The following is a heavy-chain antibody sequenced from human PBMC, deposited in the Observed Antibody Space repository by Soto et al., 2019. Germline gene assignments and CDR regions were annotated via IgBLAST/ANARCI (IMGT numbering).Heavy chain of an antibody. D-gene: IGHD3-10*01. CDR3: ARDPGSYFDY. CDR2: ISYDGSKK. Sequence: QVQLVESGGGVVQPGRSLRLSCAASGFTFSSYAMHWVRQAPGKGLEWVAVISYDGSKKYYADSVKGRFTISRDNSKNTLYLQMNRLRAEDTAVYHCARDPGSYFDYWGQGTLVTVSS. V-gene: IGHV3-30-3*01. CDR1: GFTFSSYA. J-gene: IGHJ4*02.